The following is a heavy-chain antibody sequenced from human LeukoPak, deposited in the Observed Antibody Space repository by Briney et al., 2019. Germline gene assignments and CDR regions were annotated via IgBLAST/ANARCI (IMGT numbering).Heavy chain of an antibody. CDR3: ARDPPAAGTWWFDP. D-gene: IGHD6-13*01. CDR1: GFAFSTYA. Sequence: QTGGSLRLSCAASGFAFSTYAMNWVRQAPGKGLEWVSALSGSDESTYYADSVKGRFTISRDKSTNTVYLQMNSLRAEDTAVYYCARDPPAAGTWWFDPWGQGTLVTVSS. V-gene: IGHV3-23*01. CDR2: LSGSDEST. J-gene: IGHJ5*02.